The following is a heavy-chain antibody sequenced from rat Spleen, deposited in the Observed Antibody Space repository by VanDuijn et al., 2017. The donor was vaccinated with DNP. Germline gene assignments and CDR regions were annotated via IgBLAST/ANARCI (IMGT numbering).Heavy chain of an antibody. D-gene: IGHD1-4*01. Sequence: EVQLVESDGGLVQPGRSLKLSCTASGFTFSYYYMVWVRQAPTKGLEWVATISYDGNSIYYRDSVKGRFTISRDNAKSSLYLQMDSLRSEDTATYYCASRPPPTRGPFDYWGQGVMVTVSS. CDR3: ASRPPPTRGPFDY. CDR2: ISYDGNSI. J-gene: IGHJ2*01. CDR1: GFTFSYYY. V-gene: IGHV5-29*01.